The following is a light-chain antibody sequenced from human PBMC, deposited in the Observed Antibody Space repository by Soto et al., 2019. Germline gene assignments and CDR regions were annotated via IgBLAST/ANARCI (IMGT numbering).Light chain of an antibody. V-gene: IGKV1-5*03. CDR1: QSISSW. Sequence: DIQMTQSPSTLSASVGDRVTITCRASQSISSWLAWYQQKPGKAPKPLIYKASSLESGVPSRFSGSGSGTEFTLTISSLQPDDFATQYCQQYNSYYTLGQGTKLEIK. J-gene: IGKJ2*01. CDR2: KAS. CDR3: QQYNSYYT.